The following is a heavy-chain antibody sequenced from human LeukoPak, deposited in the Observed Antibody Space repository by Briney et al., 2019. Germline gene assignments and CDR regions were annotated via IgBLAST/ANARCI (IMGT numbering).Heavy chain of an antibody. Sequence: GGSLRLSCAASGFTFSSYSMNWVRLAPGKGLEWVSSISSSSSYIYYADSVKGRFTISRDNAKNSLYLQMNSLRAEDTAVYYCARDSDGERYCSGGSCSFPRGWGQGTLVNVSS. D-gene: IGHD2-15*01. CDR2: ISSSSSYI. V-gene: IGHV3-21*01. CDR1: GFTFSSYS. CDR3: ARDSDGERYCSGGSCSFPRG. J-gene: IGHJ4*02.